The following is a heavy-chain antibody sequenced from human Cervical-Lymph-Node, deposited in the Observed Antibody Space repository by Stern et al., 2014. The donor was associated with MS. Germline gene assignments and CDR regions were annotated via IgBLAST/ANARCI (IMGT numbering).Heavy chain of an antibody. J-gene: IGHJ4*02. CDR3: AKESRYGGCDY. CDR1: GFTFSRFG. Sequence: QVQLVESGGGVVQPGRSLRLSCAASGFTFSRFGMHWVRQAPGKGLAWVALISDDRSNKYYADSVKGRFTISRDNSKNTLYLQMNSLRAEDTAVYYCAKESRYGGCDYWGQGTLVTVSS. D-gene: IGHD4-23*01. CDR2: ISDDRSNK. V-gene: IGHV3-30*18.